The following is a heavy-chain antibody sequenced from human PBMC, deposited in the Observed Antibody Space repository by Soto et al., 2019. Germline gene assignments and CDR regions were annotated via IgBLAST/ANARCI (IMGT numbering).Heavy chain of an antibody. Sequence: QLQLQESGPGLVKPSETLSLTCTVSGGSISSSSYYWGWIRQPPGKGLEWIGSIYYSGSAYYNPYLRSRVTISVDTSKNQFSLKLSSVTAADTAVYYCASPPRLYSSSWFDPWGQGTLVTVSS. CDR2: IYYSGSA. D-gene: IGHD6-13*01. J-gene: IGHJ5*02. CDR1: GGSISSSSYY. CDR3: ASPPRLYSSSWFDP. V-gene: IGHV4-39*01.